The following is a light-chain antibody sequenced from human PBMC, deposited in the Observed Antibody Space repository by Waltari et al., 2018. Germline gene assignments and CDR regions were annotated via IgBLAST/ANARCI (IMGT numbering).Light chain of an antibody. CDR2: DVS. CDR1: SPDIGHVDY. CDR3: GSYTTNSPFAVV. Sequence: ALTQPASVSGPPGQSITTSCSGPSPDIGHVDYVEGHLQHPPTAPKLFIFDVSQRPSGISDRFSASKSGSTASLTISGLQAEDEGEYFCGSYTTNSPFAVVVGGGTKLTVL. V-gene: IGLV2-14*03. J-gene: IGLJ2*01.